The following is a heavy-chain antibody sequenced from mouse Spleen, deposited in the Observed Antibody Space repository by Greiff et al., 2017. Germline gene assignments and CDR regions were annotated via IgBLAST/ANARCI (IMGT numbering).Heavy chain of an antibody. Sequence: QVQLQQPGAELVKPGASVKLSCKASGYTFTSYWMQWVKQRPGQGLEWIGEIDPSDSYTNYNQKFKGKATLTVDTSSSTAYMQLSSLTSDDSAVYYCATRGFITTATFAYWGQGTLVTVSA. D-gene: IGHD1-2*01. V-gene: IGHV1-50*01. CDR3: ATRGFITTATFAY. J-gene: IGHJ3*01. CDR2: IDPSDSYT. CDR1: GYTFTSYW.